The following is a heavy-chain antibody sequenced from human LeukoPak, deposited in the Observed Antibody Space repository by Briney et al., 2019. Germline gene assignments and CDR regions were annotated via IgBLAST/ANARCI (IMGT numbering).Heavy chain of an antibody. CDR3: AKDSGNWGTNFDY. Sequence: PGGSLRLSCAASGFTFSSYGMSWVRQAPGEGLEWVSAISGGGISTYYADSVKGRFTISRDNSKNALYLQMNSLRVEDTAVYYCAKDSGNWGTNFDYWGQGTLVTVSS. CDR2: ISGGGIST. CDR1: GFTFSSYG. J-gene: IGHJ4*02. V-gene: IGHV3-23*01. D-gene: IGHD7-27*01.